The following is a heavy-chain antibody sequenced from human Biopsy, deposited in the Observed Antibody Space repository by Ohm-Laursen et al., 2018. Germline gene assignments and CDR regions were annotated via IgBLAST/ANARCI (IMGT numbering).Heavy chain of an antibody. J-gene: IGHJ4*02. V-gene: IGHV4-59*01. CDR3: ARGSNDFGGLYFPR. Sequence: PSQTLSLTCTVSGESISSYYWSWIRQPPGKGLEWIGHISYTGYTSYNASLKSRVTISVDTSRNHFSLRLSSLTAADTAVYYCARGSNDFGGLYFPRWGQGTLLTVSS. D-gene: IGHD4-23*01. CDR2: ISYTGYT. CDR1: GESISSYY.